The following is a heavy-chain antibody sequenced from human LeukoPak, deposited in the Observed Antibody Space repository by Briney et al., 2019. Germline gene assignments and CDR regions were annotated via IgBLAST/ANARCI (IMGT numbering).Heavy chain of an antibody. J-gene: IGHJ4*02. CDR2: IYYSGST. Sequence: SETLSLTCTVSGGSISSYYWSWIRQSAGKGLEWIGYIYYSGSTNYNPSLKSRVTISVDTSKNQFSLKLSSVTAADTAVYYCARVDSSGYSYYFDYWGQGTLVTVSS. D-gene: IGHD3-22*01. CDR1: GGSISSYY. V-gene: IGHV4-59*01. CDR3: ARVDSSGYSYYFDY.